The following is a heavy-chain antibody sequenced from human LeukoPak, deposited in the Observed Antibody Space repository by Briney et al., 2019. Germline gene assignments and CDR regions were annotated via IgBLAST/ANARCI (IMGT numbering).Heavy chain of an antibody. CDR3: ARLLVRGVSYPYYFMDV. CDR1: GESFRGYY. D-gene: IGHD3-10*01. Sequence: SETLSLTCGVSGESFRGYYWSWIRQPPGQGLEWIGEILHSGDTNYNPSLKSRVSMFIDTSKNHFSLKLSSVTAADTAVYYCARLLVRGVSYPYYFMDVWAKRTTVIVSS. J-gene: IGHJ6*03. V-gene: IGHV4-34*12. CDR2: ILHSGDT.